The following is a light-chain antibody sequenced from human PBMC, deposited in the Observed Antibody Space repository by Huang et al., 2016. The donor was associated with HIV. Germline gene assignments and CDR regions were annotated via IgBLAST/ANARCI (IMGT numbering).Light chain of an antibody. V-gene: IGKV3-11*01. CDR3: QQRSTWPRSIT. CDR2: DAS. J-gene: IGKJ5*01. Sequence: EIVLTQSPATLSLSPGERVTVSCRASQNINDFLAWYQQTPGQPPRLLIYDASTRASGIPARFSGNGSGTDFTLMISSLEPEDFAVYYCQQRSTWPRSITFGQGTRLE. CDR1: QNINDF.